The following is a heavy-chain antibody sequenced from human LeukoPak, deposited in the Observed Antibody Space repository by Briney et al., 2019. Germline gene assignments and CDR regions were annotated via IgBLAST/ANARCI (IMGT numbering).Heavy chain of an antibody. V-gene: IGHV3-15*01. CDR1: GFTFSNAW. Sequence: GGSLRLSCAASGFTFSNAWMTWVRQAPGKGLEWVGRIKSKTDGGTTDYAAPVKGRFTISRDDSKNTLYLQMNSLRAEDTAVYYCAKGTGGVTLSDYWGQGTLVTVSS. J-gene: IGHJ4*02. D-gene: IGHD3-16*01. CDR3: AKGTGGVTLSDY. CDR2: IKSKTDGGTT.